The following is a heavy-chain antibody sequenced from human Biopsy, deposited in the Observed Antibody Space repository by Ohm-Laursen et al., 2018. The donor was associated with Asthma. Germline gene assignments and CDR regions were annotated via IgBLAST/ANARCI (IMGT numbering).Heavy chain of an antibody. CDR2: MYHSGSP. CDR3: ARDAGSAWSSGLDAFDF. J-gene: IGHJ3*01. CDR1: GGSITSSSYY. Sequence: PGTLSLTCTVSGGSITSSSYYWGWIRQPPGKGMEWIGSMYHSGSPYYHPSLKSRATISVDTSKNQLSLRLTSVTAADTAVYFCARDAGSAWSSGLDAFDFWGHGTMVTVSS. V-gene: IGHV4-39*07. D-gene: IGHD6-19*01.